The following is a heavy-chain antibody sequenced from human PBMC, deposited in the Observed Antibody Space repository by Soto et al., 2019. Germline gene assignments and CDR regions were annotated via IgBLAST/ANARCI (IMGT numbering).Heavy chain of an antibody. CDR2: ISWNSLSM. D-gene: IGHD1-1*01. Sequence: EVQLVASGGDLVQPGRSLRLSCATVGFDFPDYAMHWVRQMPGKGREWVSSISWNSLSMVYTDSVKGRFTISRDNAQNIVYLQMTRLRPEDTGFYSCTKSGGRLVEENTWFDPWGQGTLVTVSS. CDR1: GFDFPDYA. CDR3: TKSGGRLVEENTWFDP. J-gene: IGHJ5*02. V-gene: IGHV3-9*01.